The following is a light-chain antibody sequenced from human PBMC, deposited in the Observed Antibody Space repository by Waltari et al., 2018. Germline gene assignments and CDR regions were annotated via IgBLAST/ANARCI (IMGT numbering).Light chain of an antibody. CDR3: QQYGSSPWT. CDR1: QGVNSDY. J-gene: IGKJ1*01. CDR2: STS. Sequence: EIVLTQSPGTLSLSAGERATLSCRASQGVNSDYLAWYQQRPGQAPRRLIYSTSSRATGIPDRFSGSGSGTDFTLTISRLEPEDFAVYFCQQYGSSPWTFGQGTKVEVK. V-gene: IGKV3-20*01.